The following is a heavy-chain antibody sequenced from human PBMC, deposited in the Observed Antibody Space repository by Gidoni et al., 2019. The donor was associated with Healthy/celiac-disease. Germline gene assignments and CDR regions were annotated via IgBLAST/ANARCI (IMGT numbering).Heavy chain of an antibody. CDR2: IYHSGST. J-gene: IGHJ5*02. D-gene: IGHD6-19*01. V-gene: IGHV4-4*02. Sequence: QVQLQESGPGLVKPSGTLSLTCAVSGGSISSINWWRWVRQPPGKGLEWIGEIYHSGSTNYNPSLKSRVTISVDKSKNQFSLKLSSVTAADTAVYYCAREVKWLPPGGWFDPWGQGTLVTVSS. CDR1: GGSISSINW. CDR3: AREVKWLPPGGWFDP.